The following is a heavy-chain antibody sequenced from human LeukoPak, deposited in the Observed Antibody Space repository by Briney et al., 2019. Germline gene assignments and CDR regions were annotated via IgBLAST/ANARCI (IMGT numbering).Heavy chain of an antibody. CDR3: ARGSGSYFFDH. Sequence: ASVKVSCKASGYIFNGYSIHWVRQASGQGREWMGWINSNTGATNYAQKFQGRISMTRDKSINTLYMEVRSLISDDTALYYCARGSGSYFFDHWGQGTLVTVSS. CDR2: INSNTGAT. J-gene: IGHJ4*02. CDR1: GYIFNGYS. D-gene: IGHD1-26*01. V-gene: IGHV1-2*02.